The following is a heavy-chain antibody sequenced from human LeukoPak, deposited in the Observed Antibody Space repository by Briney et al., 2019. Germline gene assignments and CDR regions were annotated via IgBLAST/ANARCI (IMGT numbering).Heavy chain of an antibody. D-gene: IGHD6-13*01. CDR2: IKQDGSEK. V-gene: IGHV3-7*05. CDR3: AREAAAAHPDY. J-gene: IGHJ4*02. Sequence: GGSLRLSCAASGLIFSSYWMSWVRQAPGKGLEWVANIKQDGSEKYYVDSVKGRFTISRDNAKNSLYLQMNSLRAEDTAVYYCAREAAAAHPDYWGQGTLVVVSA. CDR1: GLIFSSYW.